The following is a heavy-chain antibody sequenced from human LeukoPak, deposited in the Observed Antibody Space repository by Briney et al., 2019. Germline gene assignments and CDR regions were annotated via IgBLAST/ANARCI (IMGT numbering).Heavy chain of an antibody. CDR2: ISYDGSNQ. CDR1: GFTFSSYA. CDR3: ARDYGSRLTKGYYLDY. D-gene: IGHD3-10*01. J-gene: IGHJ4*02. Sequence: GGSLRLSCAASGFTFSSYAMHWVRQDPGKGLEWLGIISYDGSNQDYADSVKGRFTISRDNSKNTLYLQMNSLRGEDTAVYYCARDYGSRLTKGYYLDYWGQGTLVTVSS. V-gene: IGHV3-30*04.